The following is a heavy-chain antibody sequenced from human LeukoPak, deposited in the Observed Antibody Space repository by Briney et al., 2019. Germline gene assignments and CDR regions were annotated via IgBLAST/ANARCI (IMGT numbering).Heavy chain of an antibody. D-gene: IGHD3-22*01. J-gene: IGHJ4*02. Sequence: PSETLSLTCTVSGGSINSNNYYWGWIRQPPGRGLEWIGSIYYNGSTYYNPSLKSRVTISVHTSKRQFSLKLSSVTAADTALYYCARAPYYYDSSGYFPSPFFDYWGQGTLVTVSS. CDR2: IYYNGST. V-gene: IGHV4-39*07. CDR3: ARAPYYYDSSGYFPSPFFDY. CDR1: GGSINSNNYY.